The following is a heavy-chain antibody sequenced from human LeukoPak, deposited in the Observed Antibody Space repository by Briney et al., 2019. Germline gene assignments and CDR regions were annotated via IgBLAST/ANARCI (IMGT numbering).Heavy chain of an antibody. CDR3: ARGALGYCSGGSCYYRHYYYYYYMDV. D-gene: IGHD2-15*01. Sequence: GGSLRLPCAASGFTFSDYYMSWIRQAPGKGLEWVSYISSSGSTIYYADSVKGRFTISRDNAKNSLYLQMNSLRAEDTAVYYCARGALGYCSGGSCYYRHYYYYYYMDVWGKGTTVTVSS. CDR2: ISSSGSTI. J-gene: IGHJ6*03. CDR1: GFTFSDYY. V-gene: IGHV3-11*04.